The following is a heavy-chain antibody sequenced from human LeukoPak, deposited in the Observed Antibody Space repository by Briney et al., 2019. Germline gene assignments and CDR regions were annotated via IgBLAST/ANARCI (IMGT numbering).Heavy chain of an antibody. CDR2: INPSGGST. CDR3: ARSDLLTGSPLFY. J-gene: IGHJ4*02. CDR1: GYTFTSYY. D-gene: IGHD3-9*01. V-gene: IGHV1-46*01. Sequence: ASVKVSCKASGYTFTSYYMHWVRQAPGQGLEWMGIINPSGGSTSYAQKFQGRVTMTRDTSTSTVSMELNSLRSEDTALYYCARSDLLTGSPLFYWGRGTLVTVSS.